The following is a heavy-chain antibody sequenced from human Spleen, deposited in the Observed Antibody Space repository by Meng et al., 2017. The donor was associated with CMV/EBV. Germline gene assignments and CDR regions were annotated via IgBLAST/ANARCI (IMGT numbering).Heavy chain of an antibody. J-gene: IGHJ4*02. CDR2: INHSGST. Sequence: SETLSLTCAVYGGSFSGYYWSWIRQPPGKGLEWIGEINHSGSTNYNPSLNSRVTISVDTSKTQFSLRLSSVTAADTAVYYCARLTTVGGSSSLYFDYWGQGTLVTVSS. V-gene: IGHV4-34*01. CDR1: GGSFSGYY. CDR3: ARLTTVGGSSSLYFDY. D-gene: IGHD4-11*01.